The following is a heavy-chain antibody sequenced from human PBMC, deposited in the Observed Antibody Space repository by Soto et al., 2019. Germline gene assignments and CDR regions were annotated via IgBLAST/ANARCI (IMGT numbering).Heavy chain of an antibody. Sequence: SETLSLTCAVSGGSISSSNWWSWVRQPPGKGLEWIGEIYHSGSTYYNPSLKSRVTISVDTSKNQFSLKLSSVTAADTAVYYCARAGRTYYYDSSGQYGMDVWGQGTTVTVSS. D-gene: IGHD3-22*01. CDR3: ARAGRTYYYDSSGQYGMDV. V-gene: IGHV4-4*02. CDR2: IYHSGST. J-gene: IGHJ6*02. CDR1: GGSISSSNW.